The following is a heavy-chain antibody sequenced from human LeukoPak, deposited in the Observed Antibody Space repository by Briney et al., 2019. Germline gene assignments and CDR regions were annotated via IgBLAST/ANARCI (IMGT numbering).Heavy chain of an antibody. CDR1: GGTCSSYA. CDR2: IIPIFGTA. CDR3: ARSTRGMDVKFDY. Sequence: GASVKVSCKASGGTCSSYAISWVRQAPGQGLEWMGRIIPIFGTAKYAQKFQGRVTITTDESTSTAYMELSSLRSEDTAVYYCARSTRGMDVKFDYWGQGTLVPVSS. D-gene: IGHD6-13*01. V-gene: IGHV1-69*05. J-gene: IGHJ4*02.